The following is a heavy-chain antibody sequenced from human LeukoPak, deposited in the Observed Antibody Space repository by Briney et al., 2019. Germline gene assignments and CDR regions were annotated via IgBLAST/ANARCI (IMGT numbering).Heavy chain of an antibody. Sequence: ASVKASCKTSGYTFTGYYVHWVRQAPGQGLEWMGRINPNSGDTNYAQKFQGRVTMTRDTSISTAYVELSRLRSDDTAVYYCARDYCGGDCFPDYWGQGTLVTVSS. CDR2: INPNSGDT. CDR3: ARDYCGGDCFPDY. D-gene: IGHD2-21*02. J-gene: IGHJ4*02. CDR1: GYTFTGYY. V-gene: IGHV1-2*06.